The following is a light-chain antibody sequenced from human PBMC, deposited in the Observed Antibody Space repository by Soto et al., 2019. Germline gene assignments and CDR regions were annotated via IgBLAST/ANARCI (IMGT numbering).Light chain of an antibody. J-gene: IGKJ4*01. CDR2: DAS. CDR1: QDIRKY. CDR3: QQYKNFPT. V-gene: IGKV1-33*01. Sequence: DIQMTQSPSSLSASVGDRVSITCQASQDIRKYLNWYQQKPGKAPNLLINDASNLETGVPSRFSGSGSGTDFTFTISNLQPEDIATDYCQQYKNFPTFGGGTKVDI.